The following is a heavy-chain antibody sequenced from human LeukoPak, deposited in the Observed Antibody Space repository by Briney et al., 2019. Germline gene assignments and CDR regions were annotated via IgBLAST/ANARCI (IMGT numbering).Heavy chain of an antibody. CDR2: INWNSAKI. CDR3: AKDKSAFYNGYDWDLDI. Sequence: PGRSLRLSCAASGFTFQHYAIHWVRQVPGKGLEWVSGINWNSAKIGYADSVKGRFTISRDNAKNSVSLQMNSLRGEDTALYYCAKDKSAFYNGYDWDLDIWGQGALVTVSS. J-gene: IGHJ4*02. D-gene: IGHD5-12*01. V-gene: IGHV3-9*01. CDR1: GFTFQHYA.